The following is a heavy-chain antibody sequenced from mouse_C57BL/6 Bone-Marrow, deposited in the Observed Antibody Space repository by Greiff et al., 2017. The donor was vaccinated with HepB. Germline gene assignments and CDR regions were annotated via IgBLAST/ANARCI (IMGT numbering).Heavy chain of an antibody. J-gene: IGHJ2*01. CDR1: GYTFTSYW. CDR3: AYYSNYGEYFDY. V-gene: IGHV1-53*01. CDR2: INPSNGGT. Sequence: QVQLQQPGTELVKPGASVKLSCKASGYTFTSYWMHWVKQRPGQGLEWIGNINPSNGGTNYNEKFKSKAALTVDKSSSTAYMHLSSLTSEDSAVYYCAYYSNYGEYFDYWGQGTTLTVSS. D-gene: IGHD2-5*01.